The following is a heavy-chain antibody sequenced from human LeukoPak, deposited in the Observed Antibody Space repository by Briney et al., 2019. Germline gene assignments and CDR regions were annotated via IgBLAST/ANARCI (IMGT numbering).Heavy chain of an antibody. CDR1: GLTVSSNY. V-gene: IGHV3-53*01. J-gene: IGHJ4*01. Sequence: PGGSLRLSCAASGLTVSSNYMSWVRQAPGKGLEWVSVIYSGGNTYYADSVKGRFTISRDNSKNTLYLQMNSLRAEDTAVYYCARVQGGYCSGSSCYPHPYFDYWGQGTLVTVSS. D-gene: IGHD2-15*01. CDR2: IYSGGNT. CDR3: ARVQGGYCSGSSCYPHPYFDY.